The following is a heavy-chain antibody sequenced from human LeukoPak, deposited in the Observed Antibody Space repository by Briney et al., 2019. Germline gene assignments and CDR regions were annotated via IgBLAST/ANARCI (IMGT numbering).Heavy chain of an antibody. V-gene: IGHV4-39*06. CDR2: INHSGST. J-gene: IGHJ4*02. D-gene: IGHD2-15*01. Sequence: SETLSLTCIVSGGSISSGDYYWSWIRQPPGKGLEWIGEINHSGSTNYNPSLKSRVTISVDTSKNQFPLKLSSVTAADTAVYYCAILPSDWGQGTLVTVSS. CDR1: GGSISSGDYY. CDR3: AILPSD.